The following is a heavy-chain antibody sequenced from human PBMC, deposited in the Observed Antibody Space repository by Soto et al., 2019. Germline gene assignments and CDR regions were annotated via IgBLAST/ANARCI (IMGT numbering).Heavy chain of an antibody. D-gene: IGHD3-3*01. CDR2: INAGNGNT. CDR3: ASGYDFWSGGAYMDV. CDR1: GYTFTSYA. Sequence: ASVKVSCKASGYTFTSYAMHWVRQAPGQRLEWMEWINAGNGNTKYSQKFQGRVTITRDTSASTAYMELSSLRSEDTAVYYCASGYDFWSGGAYMDVWGKGTTVTVSS. V-gene: IGHV1-3*01. J-gene: IGHJ6*03.